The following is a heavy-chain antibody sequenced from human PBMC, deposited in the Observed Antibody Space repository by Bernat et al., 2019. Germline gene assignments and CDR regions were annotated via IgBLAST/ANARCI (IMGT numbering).Heavy chain of an antibody. V-gene: IGHV3-23*01. CDR3: AKGSSLVVAATPSGFHDY. D-gene: IGHD2-15*01. J-gene: IGHJ4*02. CDR1: GFTFSSYA. Sequence: EVQLLESGGVLVQPGGSLRLSCAASGFTFSSYAMSWVRQAPGKGLEWVSAISGSGDSTYYADSVKGRFTISRDNSKNTLYLQMNSLRAEDTAIYYCAKGSSLVVAATPSGFHDYWGQGTLVTVSS. CDR2: ISGSGDST.